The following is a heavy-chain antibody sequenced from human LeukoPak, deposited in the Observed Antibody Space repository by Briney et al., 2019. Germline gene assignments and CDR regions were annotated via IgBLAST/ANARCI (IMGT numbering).Heavy chain of an antibody. J-gene: IGHJ4*02. CDR2: ISGGGART. D-gene: IGHD1-14*01. CDR1: AFPFSTYV. V-gene: IGHV3-23*01. CDR3: ANGGLTTPLHY. Sequence: GGSLRLSCAASAFPFSTYVMSWVRQAPGGGLEGISSISGGGARTYYTNSVKGRFTIFRDNPKNTLFLQVNSLRVEDTAVYYCANGGLTTPLHYWGQGTLVTVSS.